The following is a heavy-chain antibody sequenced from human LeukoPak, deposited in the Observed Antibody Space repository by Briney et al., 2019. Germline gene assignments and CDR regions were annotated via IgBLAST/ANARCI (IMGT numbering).Heavy chain of an antibody. CDR1: LGSLNSYF. CDR2: VSDSGRA. J-gene: IGHJ4*02. Sequence: SETPSLTSAVSLGSLNSYFWTWLRQPPGKGLEWIGGVSDSGRAYYNTSLESRVTISLDTSKTQFSLKVTSVTAADTAVYYCARGKEMTRTSGYYSFDFWGQGTLVSVSS. CDR3: ARGKEMTRTSGYYSFDF. D-gene: IGHD3-9*01. V-gene: IGHV4-59*10.